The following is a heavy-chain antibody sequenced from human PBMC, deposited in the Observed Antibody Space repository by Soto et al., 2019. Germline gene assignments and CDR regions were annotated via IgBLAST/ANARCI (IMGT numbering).Heavy chain of an antibody. CDR1: GFTFSNAW. V-gene: IGHV3-15*01. Sequence: GGSLRLSCAASGFTFSNAWMSWVRQAPGKGLEWVGRIKSKTDGGTTDYAAPVKGRFTISRDDSKNTLYLQMNSLKTEDTAVYYCTTDIEYSSPDYYYGMDVWGQGTTVTVYS. CDR2: IKSKTDGGTT. J-gene: IGHJ6*02. CDR3: TTDIEYSSPDYYYGMDV. D-gene: IGHD6-6*01.